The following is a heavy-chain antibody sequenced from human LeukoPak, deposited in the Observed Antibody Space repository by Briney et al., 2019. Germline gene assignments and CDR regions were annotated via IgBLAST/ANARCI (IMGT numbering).Heavy chain of an antibody. Sequence: GGSLRLSCVASGFTFSSYEMNWVRQAPGKGLEWVSYIGSRGTTRYYADSVKGRFTISRDNFKDTLNLQMNSLRAEDTAIYYCAKARTSAYDFSLDYWGQGSLVTVSS. D-gene: IGHD5-12*01. J-gene: IGHJ4*02. CDR3: AKARTSAYDFSLDY. CDR1: GFTFSSYE. CDR2: IGSRGTTR. V-gene: IGHV3-48*03.